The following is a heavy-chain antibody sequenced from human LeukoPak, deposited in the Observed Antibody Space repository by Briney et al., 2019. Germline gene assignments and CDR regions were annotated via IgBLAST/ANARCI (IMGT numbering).Heavy chain of an antibody. CDR2: ISGGAGST. CDR1: GFTFSDYG. V-gene: IGHV3-23*01. Sequence: PGGSLRLSCAASGFTFSDYGMSWVRQAPGKGLEWVSSISGGAGSTYYADSVKGRLTISRDNSKNTLYLQMSSLRAEDTAVYYCANMDSLYMDVWGKGTTVTVSS. D-gene: IGHD2-2*03. J-gene: IGHJ6*03. CDR3: ANMDSLYMDV.